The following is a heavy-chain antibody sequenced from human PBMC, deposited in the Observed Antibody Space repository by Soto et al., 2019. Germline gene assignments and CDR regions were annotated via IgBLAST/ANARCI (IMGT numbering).Heavy chain of an antibody. CDR1: GFTFSNAW. J-gene: IGHJ6*02. CDR3: AAAGAWGARIRWYYYGMDV. Sequence: GASLRLARAASGFTFSNAWMSWLRQAPGEGLGWVGRIKSKTAGGTTDSAAPVKGRFTISRYDLQNTLYLQMNSLKTEDTAVYYCAAAGAWGARIRWYYYGMDVWGQGTTVTVSS. D-gene: IGHD1-26*01. V-gene: IGHV3-15*01. CDR2: IKSKTAGGTT.